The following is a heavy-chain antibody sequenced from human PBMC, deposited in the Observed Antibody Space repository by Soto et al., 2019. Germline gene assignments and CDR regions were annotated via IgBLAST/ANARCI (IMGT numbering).Heavy chain of an antibody. CDR1: GGSISSGGYS. J-gene: IGHJ2*01. CDR3: AGEGRDGDRYFDL. V-gene: IGHV4-30-2*01. CDR2: IYHSGST. D-gene: IGHD4-17*01. Sequence: QLQLQESGSGLVKPSQTLSLTCAVSGGSISSGGYSWSWIRQPPGKGLEWIGYIYHSGSTYYNPSLKIRVTISVDRSKNQFSLKLSSVTAADTAVYYCAGEGRDGDRYFDLWGRGTLVTVSS.